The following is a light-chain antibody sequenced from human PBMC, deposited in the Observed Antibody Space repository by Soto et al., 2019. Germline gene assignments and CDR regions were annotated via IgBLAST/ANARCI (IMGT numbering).Light chain of an antibody. CDR2: DAS. CDR1: QSISSW. J-gene: IGKJ5*01. Sequence: DIQMTQSPSTLSASVGDRVTITCRASQSISSWLAWYQQKPGKAPKLLIYDASSLESGVPSRFSGSGSGTEFTLTISSLQPDDFAVYYCHQYGSSPHTFGQGTRLEIK. V-gene: IGKV1-5*01. CDR3: HQYGSSPHT.